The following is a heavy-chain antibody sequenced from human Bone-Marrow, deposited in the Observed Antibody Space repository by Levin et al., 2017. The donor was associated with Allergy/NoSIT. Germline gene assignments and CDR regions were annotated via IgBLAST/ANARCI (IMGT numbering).Heavy chain of an antibody. Sequence: ESGPTLVKPTQTLTLTCTFSGFSLTARRMAVGWIRQPPGKALQWLALIYWDEEKRYTPSLKSRLTISKDTSQNQVFLTLTNMDPVDTATYYCAHFGAYSGNDLLFPDYWGQGTLVSVSS. D-gene: IGHD5-12*01. V-gene: IGHV2-5*02. CDR2: IYWDEEK. CDR1: GFSLTARRMA. J-gene: IGHJ4*02. CDR3: AHFGAYSGNDLLFPDY.